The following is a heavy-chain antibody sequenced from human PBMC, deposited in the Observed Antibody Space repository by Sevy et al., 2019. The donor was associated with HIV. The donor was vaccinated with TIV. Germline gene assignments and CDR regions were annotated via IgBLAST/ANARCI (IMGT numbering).Heavy chain of an antibody. V-gene: IGHV3-30*02. CDR2: IRYDGSNK. Sequence: GGSLRLSCAASGFTFSTYDMHWVRQAPGKGLEWVAYIRYDGSNKYYGDSVRGRFTISRDNSKSTLYVQLNSLRAEDTAVYYCARGRKTTQEWLEELDYYYGMDVWGQGTSVTVSS. CDR3: ARGRKTTQEWLEELDYYYGMDV. D-gene: IGHD2-8*01. J-gene: IGHJ6*02. CDR1: GFTFSTYD.